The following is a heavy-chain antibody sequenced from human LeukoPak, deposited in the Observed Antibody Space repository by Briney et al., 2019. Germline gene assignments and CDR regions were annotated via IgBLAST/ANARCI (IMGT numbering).Heavy chain of an antibody. Sequence: SETLSLTCSVSDDSITMYYWNWIRQPPGKGLEWIGYVDHTGSTNFNPSLNGRVSISRDTTKNLFSLRLRSVTAADTAVYCCARGRVSSSTWYSTYYYYFYMDVWGKGTTVTVSS. J-gene: IGHJ6*03. D-gene: IGHD1-1*01. CDR2: VDHTGST. V-gene: IGHV4-59*01. CDR1: DDSITMYY. CDR3: ARGRVSSSTWYSTYYYYFYMDV.